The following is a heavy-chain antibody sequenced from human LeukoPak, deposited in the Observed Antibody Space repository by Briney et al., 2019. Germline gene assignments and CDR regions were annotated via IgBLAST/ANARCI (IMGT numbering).Heavy chain of an antibody. J-gene: IGHJ4*02. D-gene: IGHD2-15*01. CDR3: ARERRYCSGDNCYSGYDY. CDR1: GFTVSGNY. Sequence: GGSLRLTCAVSGFTVSGNYMNWVRQAPGKGLEWVSVIYSGGMTYYADSVKGRFTISRDTSNNTLYLQMVSLRDEDTAVYYCARERRYCSGDNCYSGYDYWGRGTLVTVSS. V-gene: IGHV3-53*01. CDR2: IYSGGMT.